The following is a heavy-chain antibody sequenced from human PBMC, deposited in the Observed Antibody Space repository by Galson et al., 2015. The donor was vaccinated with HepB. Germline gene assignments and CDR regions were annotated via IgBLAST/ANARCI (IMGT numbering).Heavy chain of an antibody. V-gene: IGHV3-23*01. J-gene: IGHJ6*02. D-gene: IGHD3-10*01. CDR1: GFPFSTYT. CDR2: ISGSGGTT. CDR3: AKDRNSTWPGTYGMAV. Sequence: SLRLSCAASGFPFSTYTMSWVRQAPGKGLEWVSAISGSGGTTYYADSVRGRFTISRDNTKRTLYLQMNRLRGEDTALYYCAKDRNSTWPGTYGMAVGGQGTTVTVFS.